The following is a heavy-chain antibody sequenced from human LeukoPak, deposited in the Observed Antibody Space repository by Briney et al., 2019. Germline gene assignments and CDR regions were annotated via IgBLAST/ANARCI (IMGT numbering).Heavy chain of an antibody. CDR2: ISSSGSTI. Sequence: GGSLRLSCAASGFTVSSNYMTWVRQAPGEGLEWVSYISSSGSTIYYADSVKGRFTISRDNAKNSLYLQMNSLRAEDTAVYYCARDPWRGYMDVWGKGTTVTVSS. V-gene: IGHV3-48*03. CDR3: ARDPWRGYMDV. D-gene: IGHD3-10*01. J-gene: IGHJ6*03. CDR1: GFTVSSNY.